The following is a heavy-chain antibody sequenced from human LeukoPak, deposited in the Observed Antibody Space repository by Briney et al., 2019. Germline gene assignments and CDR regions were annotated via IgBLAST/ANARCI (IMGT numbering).Heavy chain of an antibody. Sequence: HPGGSLRLSCAASGFTFSSYAMSWVRQAPGKGLEWVSVISGSGGNTYYADSVKGRFTISRDNSKNTLYLQMNSLRAEDTAVFYCANELGGPRYYDYWGQGTLVTVSS. J-gene: IGHJ4*02. D-gene: IGHD4-23*01. V-gene: IGHV3-23*01. CDR3: ANELGGPRYYDY. CDR2: ISGSGGNT. CDR1: GFTFSSYA.